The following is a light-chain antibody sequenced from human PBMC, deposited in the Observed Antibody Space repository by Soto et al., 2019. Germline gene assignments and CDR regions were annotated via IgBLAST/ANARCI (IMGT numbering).Light chain of an antibody. J-gene: IGKJ4*01. CDR2: GAS. Sequence: EIVLTQSPGTLSLSPGEIATLSCRASHGVSSSFLAWYQQKPGQDPRLLIYGASSRDTGIPDRFSGSGYGTDFTLTISRLEPEDFALYYYKQYGSXPLTCGRGTKV. CDR3: KQYGSXPLT. CDR1: HGVSSSF. V-gene: IGKV3-20*01.